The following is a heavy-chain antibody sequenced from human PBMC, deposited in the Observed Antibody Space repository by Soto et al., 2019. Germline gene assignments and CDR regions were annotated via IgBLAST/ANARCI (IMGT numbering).Heavy chain of an antibody. V-gene: IGHV1-18*01. D-gene: IGHD6-13*01. CDR3: ARAAAAEKYYYYYGMDV. J-gene: IGHJ6*02. Sequence: ASVKVSCKASGYTFTSSGISWVRQAPGQGLEWMGWISAYNGNTNSAQKLQGRVTMTTDTSTSTAYMELRSLRSDDTAVYYCARAAAAEKYYYYYGMDVWGRGTTVTVSS. CDR2: ISAYNGNT. CDR1: GYTFTSSG.